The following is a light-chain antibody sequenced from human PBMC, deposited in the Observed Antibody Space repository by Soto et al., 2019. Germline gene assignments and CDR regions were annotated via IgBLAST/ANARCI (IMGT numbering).Light chain of an antibody. CDR2: GAS. V-gene: IGKV3-20*01. J-gene: IGKJ3*01. CDR3: QQYGSSRFT. CDR1: QSIISSY. Sequence: EIVLTQSPGTLSLSPGERATLSCRASQSIISSYLAWYQQKPGQAPRLLVYGASSRATGITDRFSGSGSGTDFTLTISRLEPDDFAVYYCQQYGSSRFTFGPGTKVDIK.